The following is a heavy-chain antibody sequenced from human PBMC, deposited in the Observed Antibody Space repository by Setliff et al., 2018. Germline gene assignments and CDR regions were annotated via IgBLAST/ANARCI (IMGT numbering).Heavy chain of an antibody. D-gene: IGHD1-1*01. CDR3: ARDQARWLVAAGTFDY. V-gene: IGHV3-23*01. CDR1: GFVFSNFA. CDR2: ISGGGTNM. Sequence: GGSLRLSCAASGFVFSNFAVNWVRQAPGKGLEWVSTISGGGTNMDYADSVKGRFTISRDKSNSEVFLQMDSLRAEDTAVYYCARDQARWLVAAGTFDYWGLGALVTVSS. J-gene: IGHJ4*02.